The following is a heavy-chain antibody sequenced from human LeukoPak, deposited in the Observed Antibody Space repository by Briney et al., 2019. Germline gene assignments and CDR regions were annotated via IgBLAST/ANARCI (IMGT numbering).Heavy chain of an antibody. J-gene: IGHJ4*02. CDR3: ARDPSDRYDYVWGSYRYTGASNGGGDY. V-gene: IGHV1-69*13. CDR1: GGTFSSYA. Sequence: SVKVSCKASGGTFSSYAISWVRQAPGQGLEWMGGIIPIFGTANYAQKFQGRVTITADESTSTAYMELSSLRSDDTAVYYCARDPSDRYDYVWGSYRYTGASNGGGDYWGQGTLVTVSS. D-gene: IGHD3-16*02. CDR2: IIPIFGTA.